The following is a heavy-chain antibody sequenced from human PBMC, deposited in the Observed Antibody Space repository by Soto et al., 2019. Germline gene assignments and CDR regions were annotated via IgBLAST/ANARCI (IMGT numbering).Heavy chain of an antibody. CDR1: GYTLTELS. Sequence: ASVKVSCKVSGYTLTELSMHWVRQAPGKGLEWMGGFDPEDGSTSYAQKFQGRVTMTRDTSTSTVYMELSSLRSEDTAVYYCANGAAAGTDPLYYFDYWGQGTLVTVSS. J-gene: IGHJ4*02. CDR2: FDPEDGST. CDR3: ANGAAAGTDPLYYFDY. D-gene: IGHD6-13*01. V-gene: IGHV1-24*01.